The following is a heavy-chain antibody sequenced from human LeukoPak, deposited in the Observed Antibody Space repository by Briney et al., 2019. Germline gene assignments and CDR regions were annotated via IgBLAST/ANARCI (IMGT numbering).Heavy chain of an antibody. Sequence: PSETLSLTCTVSGGSISSGAYFWSWIRQHPGKGLEWIGYIYYSGSTNYNPFLKSRVTISVDTSKNQFSLKLSSVTAADTAVYYCARVAGGNFLYYYYGMDVWGQGTTVTVSS. V-gene: IGHV4-61*08. J-gene: IGHJ6*02. CDR3: ARVAGGNFLYYYYGMDV. CDR1: GGSISSGAYF. CDR2: IYYSGST. D-gene: IGHD4-23*01.